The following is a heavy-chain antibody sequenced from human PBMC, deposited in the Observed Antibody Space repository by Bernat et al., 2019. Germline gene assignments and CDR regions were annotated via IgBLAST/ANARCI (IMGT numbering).Heavy chain of an antibody. J-gene: IGHJ5*02. D-gene: IGHD2-15*01. Sequence: EVQLVESGGGLVQPGRSLRLSCAASGFSIDDYAMHWVRQAPGKGLGWVSGTSWNSGSIGYADSVKGRFTISRDNAKNSLYLEMNSLRAEDTALYYCVKDSSGGSCCYNWFDPWGQGTLVIVSS. CDR1: GFSIDDYA. CDR3: VKDSSGGSCCYNWFDP. CDR2: TSWNSGSI. V-gene: IGHV3-9*01.